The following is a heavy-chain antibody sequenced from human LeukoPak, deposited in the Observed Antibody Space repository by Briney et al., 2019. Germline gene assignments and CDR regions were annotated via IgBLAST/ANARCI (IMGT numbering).Heavy chain of an antibody. J-gene: IGHJ4*02. D-gene: IGHD4-17*01. CDR1: GFTFSSYE. CDR2: ISSSGSTI. V-gene: IGHV3-48*03. CDR3: ARGPHDYGGRFDY. Sequence: PGGSLRLSCAASGFTFSSYEMNWVRQAPGKGLEGVSYISSSGSTIYYADSVKGRFTISRDNAKNSLYLQMNSLRAEDTAVYYCARGPHDYGGRFDYWGQGTLVTVSS.